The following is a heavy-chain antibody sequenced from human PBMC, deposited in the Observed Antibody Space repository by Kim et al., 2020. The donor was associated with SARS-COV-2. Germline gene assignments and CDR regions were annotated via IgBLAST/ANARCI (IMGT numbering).Heavy chain of an antibody. J-gene: IGHJ3*02. Sequence: GGSLRLSCAASGFTFSSYDMHWVRQATGKGLEWVSAIGTAGDTYYPGSVKGRFTISRENAKNSLYLQMNSLRAGDTAVYYCARDSIPGGYCSSTSCKGAFDIWGQGTMVTVSS. D-gene: IGHD2-2*01. V-gene: IGHV3-13*01. CDR3: ARDSIPGGYCSSTSCKGAFDI. CDR1: GFTFSSYD. CDR2: IGTAGDT.